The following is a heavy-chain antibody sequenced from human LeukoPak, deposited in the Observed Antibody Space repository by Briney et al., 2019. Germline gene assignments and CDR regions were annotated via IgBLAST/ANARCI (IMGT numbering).Heavy chain of an antibody. D-gene: IGHD6-19*01. J-gene: IGHJ5*02. CDR2: IIPIFGTA. CDR1: GGTFSSYA. CDR3: ARECGSGWYLNWFDP. Sequence: GASVKVSCKASGGTFSSYAISWVRQAPGQGLEWMGGIIPIFGTANYARKFQGRVTITADESTSTAYMELSSLRSEDTAVYYCARECGSGWYLNWFDPWGQGTLVTVSS. V-gene: IGHV1-69*13.